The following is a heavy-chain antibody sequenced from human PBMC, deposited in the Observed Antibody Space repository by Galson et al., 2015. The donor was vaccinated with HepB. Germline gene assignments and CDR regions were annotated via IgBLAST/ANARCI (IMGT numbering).Heavy chain of an antibody. CDR3: ARALPHLCGGDCYSPGMDV. D-gene: IGHD2-21*02. CDR1: GFTFSSYG. Sequence: SLRLSCAASGFTFSSYGMHWVRQAPGKGLEWVAVISYDGSNKYYADSVKGRFTISRDNSKNTLYLQMNSLRAEDTAVYYCARALPHLCGGDCYSPGMDVWGQGTTVTVSS. J-gene: IGHJ6*02. V-gene: IGHV3-30*03. CDR2: ISYDGSNK.